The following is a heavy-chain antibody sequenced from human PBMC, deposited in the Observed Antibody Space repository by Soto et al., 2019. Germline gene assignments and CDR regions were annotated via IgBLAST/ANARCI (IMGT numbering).Heavy chain of an antibody. V-gene: IGHV4-61*08. Sequence: PSETLSLTCTVSGGSISSGGYYWSWIRQHPGKGQEWIGYIYYSGSTNYNPSLKSRVTISVDTSKNQFSLKLSSVTAADTAVYYCARDLPAYYGSGRNYYYYYYMDVWGKGTTVTVSS. CDR1: GGSISSGGYY. CDR2: IYYSGST. J-gene: IGHJ6*03. D-gene: IGHD3-10*01. CDR3: ARDLPAYYGSGRNYYYYYYMDV.